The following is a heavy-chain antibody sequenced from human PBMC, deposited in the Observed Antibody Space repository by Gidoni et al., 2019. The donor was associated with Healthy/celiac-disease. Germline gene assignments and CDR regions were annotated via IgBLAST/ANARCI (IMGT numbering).Heavy chain of an antibody. V-gene: IGHV3-48*02. D-gene: IGHD4-17*01. CDR1: GFTFSSYS. CDR2: ISSSSSTI. J-gene: IGHJ6*02. Sequence: EVQLVESGGGLVQPGGSLRLSCAASGFTFSSYSMNWVRQAPGKGLEWVSYISSSSSTIYYADSVKGRFTISRDNAKNSLYLQMNSLRDEDTAVYYCARDLTVTKYYYYYYGMDVWGQGTTVTVSS. CDR3: ARDLTVTKYYYYYYGMDV.